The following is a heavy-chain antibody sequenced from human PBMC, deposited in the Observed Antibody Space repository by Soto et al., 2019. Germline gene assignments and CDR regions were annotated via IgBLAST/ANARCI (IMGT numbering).Heavy chain of an antibody. V-gene: IGHV3-11*06. CDR1: GFTFSDFY. D-gene: IGHD6-13*01. J-gene: IGHJ4*02. Sequence: QVQLVESGGGVVQPGRSLRLSCAASGFTFSDFYMSWIRQAPGKGLEWLSYISSSSSYTNYADSVKGRFTISRDNAQNSLYLQMNSLRAEDTAVYYCARVPSLYSSTWYYFDYWGQGTLVTVSS. CDR2: ISSSSSYT. CDR3: ARVPSLYSSTWYYFDY.